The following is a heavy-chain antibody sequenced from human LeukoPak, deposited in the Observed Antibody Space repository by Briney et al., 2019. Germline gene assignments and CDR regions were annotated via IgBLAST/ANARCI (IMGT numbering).Heavy chain of an antibody. CDR1: GFTFSICA. V-gene: IGHV3-30*04. Sequence: GRSLRLSCAASGFTFSICAMYWVRQAPGKGLEWVAIISYDGTYNYYADSVKGRFTISRDNSHSTLHLQMNSLRAEDTAVYYCARRRIGVLRGVTGPPDYWGQGTLVTVSS. D-gene: IGHD3-10*01. CDR2: ISYDGTYN. CDR3: ARRRIGVLRGVTGPPDY. J-gene: IGHJ4*02.